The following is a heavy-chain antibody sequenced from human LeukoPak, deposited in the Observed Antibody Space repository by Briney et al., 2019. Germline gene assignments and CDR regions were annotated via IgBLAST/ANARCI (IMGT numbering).Heavy chain of an antibody. CDR3: ARGPPGSYGY. J-gene: IGHJ4*02. Sequence: SETLSLTCTVSGGSISSYYWSWIRRPPGKGLEWIGYIYYSGSTNYNPSLKSRVTISVDTSKSQFSLKLRSVTAADTAVYYCARGPPGSYGYWGQGTLVTVSS. D-gene: IGHD3-10*01. CDR2: IYYSGST. V-gene: IGHV4-59*01. CDR1: GGSISSYY.